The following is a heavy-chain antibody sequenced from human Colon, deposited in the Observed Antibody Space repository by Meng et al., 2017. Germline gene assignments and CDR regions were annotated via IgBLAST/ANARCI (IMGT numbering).Heavy chain of an antibody. Sequence: QVQLQESGPGLVKPSGTLSLTCAVSGVSISTTNWLTWFRQSPGKGLEWIGEIAHTGRTNYNRSLKSRVTVTMDTSKNHFSLNVTSVTAADTAVYYCGTTDINYCPIHYWGQGTLVTVSS. V-gene: IGHV4-4*02. CDR2: IAHTGRT. CDR1: GVSISTTNW. D-gene: IGHD1/OR15-1a*01. J-gene: IGHJ4*02. CDR3: GTTDINYCPIHY.